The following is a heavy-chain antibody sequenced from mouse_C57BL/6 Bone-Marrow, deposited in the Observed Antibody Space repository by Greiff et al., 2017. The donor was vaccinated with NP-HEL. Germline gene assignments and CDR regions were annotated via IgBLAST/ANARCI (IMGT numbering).Heavy chain of an antibody. CDR2: IYPGSGST. CDR3: ARGITTLYYYAMDY. D-gene: IGHD2-4*01. V-gene: IGHV1-55*01. Sequence: QVQLQQSGAELVKPGASVKMSCKASGYTFTSYWITWVKQRPGQGLEWIGDIYPGSGSTNYNAKFNGKATLTVDTSSSTAYMQLSSLTSEDSAVYYCARGITTLYYYAMDYWGQGTSGTGSS. CDR1: GYTFTSYW. J-gene: IGHJ4*01.